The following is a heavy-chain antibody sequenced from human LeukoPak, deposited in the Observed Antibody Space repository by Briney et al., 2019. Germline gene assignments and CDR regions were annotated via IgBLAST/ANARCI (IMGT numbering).Heavy chain of an antibody. CDR1: GFTFSSYA. V-gene: IGHV3-23*01. Sequence: KTGGSLRLSCVASGFTFSSYAMSRVRQAPGKGLEWVSGICGNEDRQYYADSVKGRFIISRDNSKNTLYLQMNSLRAEDTAMYYCAKGNSPSCYGGLDFWGQGTLVPVSS. CDR3: AKGNSPSCYGGLDF. D-gene: IGHD2-2*01. CDR2: ICGNEDRQ. J-gene: IGHJ4*02.